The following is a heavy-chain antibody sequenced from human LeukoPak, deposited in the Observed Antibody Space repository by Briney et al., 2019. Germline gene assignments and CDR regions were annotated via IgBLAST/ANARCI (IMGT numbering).Heavy chain of an antibody. D-gene: IGHD6-13*01. J-gene: IGHJ6*03. CDR2: INPNSGGT. Sequence: ASVKVSCKASGYTFTGYYMHWVRQAPGQGLEWMGWINPNSGGTNYAQKFQGRVTMTRDTSISTAYMELSRLRSDDTAVYYCARGPIAAAGKNDILYYYYYMDVWGKGTTVTVSS. CDR3: ARGPIAAAGKNDILYYYYYMDV. V-gene: IGHV1-2*02. CDR1: GYTFTGYY.